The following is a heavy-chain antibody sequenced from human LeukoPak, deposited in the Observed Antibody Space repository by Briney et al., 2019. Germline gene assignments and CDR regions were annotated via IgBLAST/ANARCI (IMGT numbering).Heavy chain of an antibody. CDR1: GYIFTHYW. D-gene: IGHD5-18*01. CDR3: ARGYGLLDY. CDR2: IYPGDSDT. V-gene: IGHV5-51*01. J-gene: IGHJ4*02. Sequence: GESLKISCQASGYIFTHYWIAWVRQMPGKGLEWMGIIYPGDSDTRYSPSFQGQVTISADKSISTAYLQWSSLEASDTAMYYCARGYGLLDYWGQGTLVTVSS.